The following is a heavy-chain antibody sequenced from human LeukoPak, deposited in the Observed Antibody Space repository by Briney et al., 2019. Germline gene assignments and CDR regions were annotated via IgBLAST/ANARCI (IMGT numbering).Heavy chain of an antibody. CDR2: TYYRSKWYN. V-gene: IGHV6-1*01. Sequence: SQTLSLTCAISGDSVSSNSAAWNWIRQSPSRGLEWLGRTYYRSKWYNDHAVSVKSRITINPDTSKNQFSLQLNSVTPEDTAVYYCARGVGELLISSFDYWGQGTLVTVSS. D-gene: IGHD3-10*01. CDR1: GDSVSSNSAA. J-gene: IGHJ4*02. CDR3: ARGVGELLISSFDY.